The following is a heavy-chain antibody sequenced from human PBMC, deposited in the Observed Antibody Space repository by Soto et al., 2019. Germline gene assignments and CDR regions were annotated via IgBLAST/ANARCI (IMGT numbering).Heavy chain of an antibody. CDR1: GGTFSSYA. CDR3: SGTPCGGDCYRYYYYGMDV. CDR2: IIPIFGTA. V-gene: IGHV1-69*13. Sequence: SVKVSCKASGGTFSSYAISWVRQAPGQGLEWMGGIIPIFGTANYAQKFQGRVTITADESTSTAYMELSSLRSEDTAVYYCSGTPCGGDCYRYYYYGMDVWGQGTKVTVSS. J-gene: IGHJ6*02. D-gene: IGHD2-21*02.